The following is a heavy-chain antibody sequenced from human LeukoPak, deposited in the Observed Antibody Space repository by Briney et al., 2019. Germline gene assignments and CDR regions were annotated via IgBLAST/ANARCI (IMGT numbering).Heavy chain of an antibody. Sequence: SETLSLTCTVSGGSISSYYWNWIRQPPGKGLEWIGSIYYSGSTNYNPSLKSRVTISVDTSKNQFSLKLSSVTAADTAVYYCARGGGYYSGGTCFDYWGQGTLVTVSS. V-gene: IGHV4-59*01. CDR1: GGSISSYY. CDR3: ARGGGYYSGGTCFDY. J-gene: IGHJ4*02. CDR2: IYYSGST. D-gene: IGHD2-15*01.